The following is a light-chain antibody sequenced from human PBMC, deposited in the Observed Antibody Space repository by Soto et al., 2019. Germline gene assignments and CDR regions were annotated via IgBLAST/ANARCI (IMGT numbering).Light chain of an antibody. CDR2: DAS. CDR1: QDISNY. CDR3: QQYDDLVT. Sequence: DIQLTQSPSSLSASVGDRVTITSQASQDISNYLNWYQQKPGKAPKLLIYDASNLETGVPSRFSGSGSGTDFIFSISGLQPEDIATYYCQQYDDLVTFGGGTKVEIK. J-gene: IGKJ4*01. V-gene: IGKV1-33*01.